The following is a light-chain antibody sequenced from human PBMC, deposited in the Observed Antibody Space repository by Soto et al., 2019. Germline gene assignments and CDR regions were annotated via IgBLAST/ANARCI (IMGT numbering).Light chain of an antibody. CDR1: TGAVTSSHY. J-gene: IGLJ3*02. CDR3: SLSYSDVRV. CDR2: DTS. V-gene: IGLV7-46*01. Sequence: QAVVTQEPSLTVSPGGTVTLTCGSSTGAVTSSHYPYWFQQKPGQAPRALIYDTSNKHSWTPARFSGSLLGGKPALILSGAQPEEEADYYCSLSYSDVRVFGGGTKLTVL.